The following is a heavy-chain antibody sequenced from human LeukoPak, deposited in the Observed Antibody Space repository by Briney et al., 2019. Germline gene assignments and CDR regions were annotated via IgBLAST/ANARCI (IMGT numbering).Heavy chain of an antibody. CDR3: ANDDKGIYGSGYNSGVY. CDR2: IRYDGSNK. V-gene: IGHV3-30*02. Sequence: SGGSLRVSCAASGFTFSSYGMHWVRQAPGKGLEWVALIRYDGSNKYYADSVKGRFTISRDNSKNTLYLQMNSLRAEETDVYYCANDDKGIYGSGYNSGVYWGQGTLVTVSS. D-gene: IGHD5-24*01. CDR1: GFTFSSYG. J-gene: IGHJ4*02.